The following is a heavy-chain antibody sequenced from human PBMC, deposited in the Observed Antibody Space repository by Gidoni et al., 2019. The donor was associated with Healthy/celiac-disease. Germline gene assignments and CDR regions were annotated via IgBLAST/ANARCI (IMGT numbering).Heavy chain of an antibody. Sequence: EVQLVESGGGWVQPGGSLRRSCAAAGCTVSSTYMSWVRQAPGKGLEWVSFIYLGASTYYADSVKGRFTISRDHSKTTLYLLMNSLRAVDSAVYYCASAQFSYDSSVLDYLGQGTLVTVSS. J-gene: IGHJ4*02. CDR3: ASAQFSYDSSVLDY. D-gene: IGHD3-22*01. CDR2: IYLGAST. CDR1: GCTVSSTY. V-gene: IGHV3-66*02.